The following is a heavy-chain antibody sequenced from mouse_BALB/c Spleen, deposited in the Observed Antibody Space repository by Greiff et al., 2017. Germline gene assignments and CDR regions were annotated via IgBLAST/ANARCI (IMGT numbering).Heavy chain of an antibody. CDR2: IYWDDDK. V-gene: IGHV8-12*01. D-gene: IGHD1-1*01. Sequence: QVQLKESGPGILQPSQTLSLTCSFSGFSLSTSGMGVSWIRQPSGKGLEWLAHIYWDDDKRYNPSLKSRLTISKDTSRNQVFLKITSVDTADTATYYCARSSYYYGSSPSWFAYWGQGTLVTVSA. J-gene: IGHJ3*01. CDR1: GFSLSTSGMG. CDR3: ARSSYYYGSSPSWFAY.